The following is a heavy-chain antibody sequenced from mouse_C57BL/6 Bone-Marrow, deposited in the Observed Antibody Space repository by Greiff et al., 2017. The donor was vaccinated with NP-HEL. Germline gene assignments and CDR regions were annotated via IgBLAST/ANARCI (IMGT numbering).Heavy chain of an antibody. CDR3: ARSHLGFAY. Sequence: VHVKQSGGDLVKPGGSLKLSCAASGFTFSSYGMSWVRPTPDKRLAWVATLSSGGSYPYYLYSVKGRFTISRDNAKNTLYLQRSSLKSEDTAMYYCARSHLGFAYWGQGTLVTVSA. CDR2: LSSGGSYP. CDR1: GFTFSSYG. V-gene: IGHV5-6*01. J-gene: IGHJ3*01.